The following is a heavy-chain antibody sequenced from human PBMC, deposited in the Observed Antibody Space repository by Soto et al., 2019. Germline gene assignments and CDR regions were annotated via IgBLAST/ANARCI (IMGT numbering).Heavy chain of an antibody. J-gene: IGHJ6*02. CDR2: ISYDGSNK. Sequence: GGSLTLSCAASGFPFSSYAMHWVRQAPGKGLERVAVISYDGSNKYYADSVKGRFTISRDNSKNTLYLQMNSLRAEDTAVYYCAIEDDSSGYYYARGMDVWGQGTTVTVSS. CDR3: AIEDDSSGYYYARGMDV. V-gene: IGHV3-30-3*01. CDR1: GFPFSSYA. D-gene: IGHD3-22*01.